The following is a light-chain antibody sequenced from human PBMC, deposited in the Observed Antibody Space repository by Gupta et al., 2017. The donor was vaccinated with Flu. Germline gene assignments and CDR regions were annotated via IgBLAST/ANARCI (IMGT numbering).Light chain of an antibody. CDR1: QDISSS. Sequence: DIQLSQSPSFLSASVGDRVTITCRASQDISSSLAWYQQKPGKAPKLLICAASTLQSGVPSRFSSSGSGTEFTLTISGLQPEDFATYYCQQLKRFLLFTFGPGTKVDIK. V-gene: IGKV1-9*01. J-gene: IGKJ3*01. CDR2: AAS. CDR3: QQLKRFLLFT.